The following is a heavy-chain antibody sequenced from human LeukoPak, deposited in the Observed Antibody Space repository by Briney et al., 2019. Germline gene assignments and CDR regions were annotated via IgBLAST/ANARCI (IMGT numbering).Heavy chain of an antibody. V-gene: IGHV1-8*01. D-gene: IGHD2-2*01. CDR2: MNPNSGNT. CDR1: GYTFTSYD. CDR3: ARVGYCSTTNCRSWFDP. Sequence: GASVKVSCKASGYTFTSYDINWVRQATGQGLEWMGWMNPNSGNTGYAQKFQGRVTMTRNTSISTAYMELSSLRSEDTAVYYSARVGYCSTTNCRSWFDPWGQGTLVTVSS. J-gene: IGHJ5*02.